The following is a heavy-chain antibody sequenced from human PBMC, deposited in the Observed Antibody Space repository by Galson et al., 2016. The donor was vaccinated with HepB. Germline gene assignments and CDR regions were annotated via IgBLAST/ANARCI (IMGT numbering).Heavy chain of an antibody. CDR1: GFTLDDYA. CDR2: ISWKTASL. V-gene: IGHV3-9*01. Sequence: SLRLSCAASGFTLDDYAMHWVRQAPGKGLEWVSGISWKTASLDYAASVRGRFTISRDTAKNSLYLQMNSMRAEDTALYYCAKSPQPYYSYHGMDVWGQGTTVTVSS. CDR3: AKSPQPYYSYHGMDV. J-gene: IGHJ6*02.